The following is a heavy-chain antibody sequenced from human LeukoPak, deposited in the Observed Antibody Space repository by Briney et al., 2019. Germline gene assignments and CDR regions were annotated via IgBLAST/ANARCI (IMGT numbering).Heavy chain of an antibody. CDR1: GGSISSYY. V-gene: IGHV4-59*08. D-gene: IGHD3-3*01. J-gene: IGHJ4*02. CDR3: ARHPYYEFWSGFYNY. Sequence: SETLSLTCTVSGGSISSYYWSWIRQPPGKGLEWIGYIYYSGSTNYNPSLKSRVTISVDTSKNQFSLKLSSVTAADTAVYYCARHPYYEFWSGFYNYWGQGTLVTVSS. CDR2: IYYSGST.